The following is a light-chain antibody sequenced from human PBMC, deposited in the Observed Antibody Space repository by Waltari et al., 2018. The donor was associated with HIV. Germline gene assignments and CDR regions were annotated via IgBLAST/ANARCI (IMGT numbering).Light chain of an antibody. CDR2: ATS. Sequence: ELVLSQSPGTLSLSPGERATLPCRASQSVSTSYLAWYQHKRGQAPRLLMYATSTRATGIADRFSGSGSETDFTLIIKRLEPDDFAVYYCQHGRTFGQGTKVEIK. CDR3: QHGRT. CDR1: QSVSTSY. V-gene: IGKV3-20*01. J-gene: IGKJ1*01.